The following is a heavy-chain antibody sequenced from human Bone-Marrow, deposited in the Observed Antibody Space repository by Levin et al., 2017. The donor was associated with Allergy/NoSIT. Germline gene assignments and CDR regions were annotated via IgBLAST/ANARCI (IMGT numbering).Heavy chain of an antibody. D-gene: IGHD3-22*01. CDR2: ISYDGSNK. V-gene: IGHV3-30*18. J-gene: IGHJ4*02. Sequence: GESLKISCAASGFTFSSYGMHWVRQAPGKGLEWVAVISYDGSNKYYADSVKGRFTISRDNSKNTLYLQMNSLRAEDTAVYYCAKNAEYYYDSGEGDYWGQGTLVTVSS. CDR3: AKNAEYYYDSGEGDY. CDR1: GFTFSSYG.